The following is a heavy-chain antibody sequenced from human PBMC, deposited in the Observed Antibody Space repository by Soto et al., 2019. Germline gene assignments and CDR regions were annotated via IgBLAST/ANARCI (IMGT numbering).Heavy chain of an antibody. CDR3: ARSFYDFWSGYYTGSPSDY. J-gene: IGHJ4*02. CDR2: INQSGST. Sequence: SETLSLTCAVYGGSFSGYYWSWIRQPPGKGLEWIGEINQSGSTNYNPSLKSRVTISVDTSKNQFSLKLSSVTAADTAVYYCARSFYDFWSGYYTGSPSDYWGQGTLVTVSS. D-gene: IGHD3-3*01. CDR1: GGSFSGYY. V-gene: IGHV4-34*01.